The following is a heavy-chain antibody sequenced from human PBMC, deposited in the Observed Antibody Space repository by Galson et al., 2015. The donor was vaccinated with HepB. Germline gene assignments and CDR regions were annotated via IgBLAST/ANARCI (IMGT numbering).Heavy chain of an antibody. V-gene: IGHV3-7*01. CDR3: AKNSGYEVFDY. CDR2: INPDESHK. D-gene: IGHD5-12*01. CDR1: GFTFSTSR. J-gene: IGHJ4*02. Sequence: SLRLSCAASGFTFSTSRMNWVRQAPGKGLEWVANINPDESHKDYVDSVKGRFTISRDNAKNSLYLQMNSLRAEDTAVYYCAKNSGYEVFDYWGQGALVAVSS.